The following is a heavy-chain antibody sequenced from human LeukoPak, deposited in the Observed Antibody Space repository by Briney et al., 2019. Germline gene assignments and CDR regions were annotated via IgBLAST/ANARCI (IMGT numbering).Heavy chain of an antibody. CDR1: GGPFTTYY. J-gene: IGHJ4*02. V-gene: IGHV4-34*01. CDR3: ARQGSESRIFDY. D-gene: IGHD3-10*01. CDR2: VNHSGST. Sequence: SETLSLTCAVYGGPFTTYYWSWIRQSPGKGLEWIGEVNHSGSTKCNPSLKSRITISVDTSKNQFSVKLNSVTAADTAVYYCARQGSESRIFDYWGQGTLVTVSS.